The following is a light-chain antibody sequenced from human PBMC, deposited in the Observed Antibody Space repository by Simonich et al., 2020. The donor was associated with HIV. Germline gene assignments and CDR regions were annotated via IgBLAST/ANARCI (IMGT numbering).Light chain of an antibody. CDR3: QSYDSTNRV. V-gene: IGLV6-57*03. CDR2: ENN. Sequence: NFMLTQPHSVSESPGKTVTISCTRSSGSIASNYVQWYQQRPGSAPPTVIYENNQRPSGAPDRFSGSIDSSSNSASLTISGLKTEDEADYYCQSYDSTNRVFGGGTKLTVL. CDR1: SGSIASNY. J-gene: IGLJ3*02.